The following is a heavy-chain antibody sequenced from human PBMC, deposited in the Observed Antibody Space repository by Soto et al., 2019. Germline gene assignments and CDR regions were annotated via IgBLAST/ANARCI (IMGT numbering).Heavy chain of an antibody. J-gene: IGHJ5*02. Sequence: SLRLSCAASGFTFSSYAMHWVRQAPGKGLEWVAVISYDGSNKYYADSVKGRFTISRDNSKNTLYLQMNSLRAEDTAVYYCAREMLDWNNDGGWFDHWGQGTLVTVSS. V-gene: IGHV3-30-3*01. CDR3: AREMLDWNNDGGWFDH. D-gene: IGHD1-1*01. CDR2: ISYDGSNK. CDR1: GFTFSSYA.